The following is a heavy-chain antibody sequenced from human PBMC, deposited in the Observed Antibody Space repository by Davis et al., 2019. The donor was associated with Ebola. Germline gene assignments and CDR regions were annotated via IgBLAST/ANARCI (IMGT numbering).Heavy chain of an antibody. V-gene: IGHV4-4*02. D-gene: IGHD3-9*01. CDR3: ARGILTGYYFDY. CDR2: IYHSGSI. J-gene: IGHJ4*02. CDR1: GASISSSNW. Sequence: GSLRLSCAVSGASISSSNWWSWVRQPPGKGLEWIGEIYHSGSINYNPSLKSRVTISVDKSKNQFSLKLSSVTAADTAVYYCARGILTGYYFDYWGQGTLVTVSS.